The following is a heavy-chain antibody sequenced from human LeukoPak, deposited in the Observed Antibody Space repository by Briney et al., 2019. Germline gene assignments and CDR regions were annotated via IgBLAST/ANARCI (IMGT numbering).Heavy chain of an antibody. Sequence: SETLSLTCAVYGGSFSGYYWTWIRQPPGKGLEWIGEINHSGSTNYNPSLKSRVTISVDTSKNQFSLKLSSVTAADTAVYYCARGGGKGLVVWGQGTLVTVSA. D-gene: IGHD3/OR15-3a*01. CDR3: ARGGGKGLVV. V-gene: IGHV4-34*01. CDR1: GGSFSGYY. CDR2: INHSGST. J-gene: IGHJ4*02.